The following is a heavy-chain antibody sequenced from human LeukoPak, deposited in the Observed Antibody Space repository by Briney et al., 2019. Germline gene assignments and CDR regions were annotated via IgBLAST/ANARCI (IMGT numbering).Heavy chain of an antibody. D-gene: IGHD3-10*01. Sequence: SETLSLTCTVSGGSISSYYWSWIRQPPGKGLEWIGYINYSGITNYNPYLKSRVTISVDKSKNQCSLRLNSVPAADTAVYYCARGFDYRSSWFDPWGQGTLVTVSS. CDR3: ARGFDYRSSWFDP. V-gene: IGHV4-59*01. CDR1: GGSISSYY. J-gene: IGHJ5*02. CDR2: INYSGIT.